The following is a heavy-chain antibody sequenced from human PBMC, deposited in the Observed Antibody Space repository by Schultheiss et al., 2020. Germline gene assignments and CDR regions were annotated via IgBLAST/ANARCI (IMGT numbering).Heavy chain of an antibody. CDR2: IYYSGST. D-gene: IGHD3-10*01. V-gene: IGHV4-59*12. CDR1: GFTFSDYY. Sequence: GSLRLSCAASGFTFSDYYMSWIRQPPGKGLEWIGYIYYSGSTNYNPSLKSRVTISLDTSKNQFSLKMSSVTAADTAVYYCARVGSGTYFSPYFDYWGQGTLVTVSS. CDR3: ARVGSGTYFSPYFDY. J-gene: IGHJ4*02.